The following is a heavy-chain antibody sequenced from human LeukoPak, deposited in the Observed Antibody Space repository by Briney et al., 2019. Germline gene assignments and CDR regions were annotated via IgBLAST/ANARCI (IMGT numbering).Heavy chain of an antibody. CDR3: ARGRAGIAAAGFDY. CDR2: ISFDGANK. CDR1: GFTFSMSS. Sequence: PGGSLRLSCATSGFTFSMSSMHWVRLAPGKGLEWLAGISFDGANKFSGDSVKGRFSISRDNFNNTLYLQMNSLRLDDPAVYFCARGRAGIAAAGFDYWGQGTLVTVSS. D-gene: IGHD6-13*01. J-gene: IGHJ4*02. V-gene: IGHV3-30*04.